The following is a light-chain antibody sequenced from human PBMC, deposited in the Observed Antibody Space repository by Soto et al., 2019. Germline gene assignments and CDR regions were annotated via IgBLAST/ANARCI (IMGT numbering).Light chain of an antibody. J-gene: IGLJ1*01. Sequence: QSVLTQPASVSGSPGQSITISRTGTSSDVGGYDYVSWYQLHPGKAPKLMVFEVNNRPSGVSYRFSGSKSGNTASLTISGLQAEDEADYFCSSYSISTAYLFGTGTKLTVL. V-gene: IGLV2-14*01. CDR1: SSDVGGYDY. CDR3: SSYSISTAYL. CDR2: EVN.